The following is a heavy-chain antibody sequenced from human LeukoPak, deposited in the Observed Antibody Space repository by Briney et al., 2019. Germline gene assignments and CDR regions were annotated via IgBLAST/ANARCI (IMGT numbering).Heavy chain of an antibody. J-gene: IGHJ4*02. Sequence: SETLSLTCAVSGDPINSIDWWSWVRQSPARGLEWIGEIYHSGGANYNPSLKSRVTISVDKSKNHLSLKLTSVTAADTAVYFCVGNGYYALDYWGQGALVTVAS. CDR2: IYHSGGA. D-gene: IGHD2/OR15-2a*01. V-gene: IGHV4-4*02. CDR1: GDPINSIDW. CDR3: VGNGYYALDY.